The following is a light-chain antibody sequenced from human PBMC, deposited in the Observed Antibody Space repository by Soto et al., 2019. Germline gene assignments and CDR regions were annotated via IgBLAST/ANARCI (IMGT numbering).Light chain of an antibody. CDR2: EVS. Sequence: QSALTQPASVSGSPGQSITISCTGTSSDVGGYNYVSWCQQHPGKAPKLMIYEVSNRPSGVSKRFSGSKSGNTASLTISGLQAEDEADYYCSSYTSSSTLVFGTGTKVTVL. CDR3: SSYTSSSTLV. V-gene: IGLV2-14*01. CDR1: SSDVGGYNY. J-gene: IGLJ1*01.